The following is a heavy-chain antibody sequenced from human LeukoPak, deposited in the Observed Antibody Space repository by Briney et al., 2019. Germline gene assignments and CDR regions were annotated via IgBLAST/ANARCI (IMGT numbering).Heavy chain of an antibody. CDR3: AKGILTGCYSRYYFDY. J-gene: IGHJ4*02. CDR2: ISGSGGNT. Sequence: GGSLRLSCGASGFTFSNYAMSWVRQAPGKGLEWVSAISGSGGNTYYADSVKGRFTISRDNSKNTLYLQMNSLRAEDTAVYYCAKGILTGCYSRYYFDYWGQGTLVTVSS. V-gene: IGHV3-23*01. CDR1: GFTFSNYA. D-gene: IGHD3-9*01.